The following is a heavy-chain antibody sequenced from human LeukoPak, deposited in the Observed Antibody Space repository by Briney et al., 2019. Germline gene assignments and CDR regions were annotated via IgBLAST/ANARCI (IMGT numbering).Heavy chain of an antibody. CDR1: GGSISSYY. Sequence: SETLSLTCTVSGGSISSYYWSWIRQPAGKGLEWIGRIYTSGSTNYNPSLKSRVTMSVDTSKNQFSLKLSSVTAADTAVYYCATSHYYDSSGYIDYWGQGTLVTVSS. D-gene: IGHD3-22*01. J-gene: IGHJ4*02. CDR3: ATSHYYDSSGYIDY. V-gene: IGHV4-4*07. CDR2: IYTSGST.